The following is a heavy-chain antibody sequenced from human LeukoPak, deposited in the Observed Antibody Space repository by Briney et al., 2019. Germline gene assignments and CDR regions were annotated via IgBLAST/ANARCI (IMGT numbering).Heavy chain of an antibody. J-gene: IGHJ6*02. V-gene: IGHV4-31*03. CDR1: GGSISSGGYY. CDR3: ARDRGTAMVTSYYYYYGMDV. Sequence: SQTLSLTCTVSGGSISSGGYYWSWIRQHPGKGLEWIGYIYYSGSTYYNPSLKSRVTISVDTSKNQFSLKLSSVTAADTAVYYCARDRGTAMVTSYYYYYGMDVWGQGTTVTVSS. CDR2: IYYSGST. D-gene: IGHD5-18*01.